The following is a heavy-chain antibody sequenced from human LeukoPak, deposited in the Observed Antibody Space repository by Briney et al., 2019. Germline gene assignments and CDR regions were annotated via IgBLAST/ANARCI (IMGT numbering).Heavy chain of an antibody. V-gene: IGHV3-48*03. J-gene: IGHJ6*04. D-gene: IGHD3-10*02. Sequence: PGGSLRLSCAASGFTFSSYEMNWVRQAPGKGLEWGSYISSSGSNIYYADSVKGRFTISRDNAKNSLYLQINSLRAEDTAVYYCAELGITMIGGVWGKGTTVTISS. CDR1: GFTFSSYE. CDR3: AELGITMIGGV. CDR2: ISSSGSNI.